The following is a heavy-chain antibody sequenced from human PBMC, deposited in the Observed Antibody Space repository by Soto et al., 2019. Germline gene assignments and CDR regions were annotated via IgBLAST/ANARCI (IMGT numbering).Heavy chain of an antibody. V-gene: IGHV4-31*03. CDR3: ARSGDYGGLVY. J-gene: IGHJ4*02. CDR2: IYYSGST. CDR1: GGSISSCGYY. Sequence: QVQLQESGPGLVKPSQTLSLTCTVSGGSISSCGYYWSWIRQHPGKGLEWIGYIYYSGSTYYNPSRKSRVTISVDTSKNQFSLKLSSVTAADTAVYYCARSGDYGGLVYWGQGTLVTVSS. D-gene: IGHD4-17*01.